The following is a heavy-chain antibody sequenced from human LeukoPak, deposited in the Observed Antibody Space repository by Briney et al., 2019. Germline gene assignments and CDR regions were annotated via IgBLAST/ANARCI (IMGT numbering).Heavy chain of an antibody. CDR2: IYYSGST. Sequence: SETLSLTCTVSGGSISSSNYYWSWIRQPPGKGLEWIGYIYYSGSTNYNPSLKSRVTISVDTSKNQFSLKLSSVTAADTAVYYCAIGWYYFDYWGQGTLVTVSS. J-gene: IGHJ4*02. CDR3: AIGWYYFDY. V-gene: IGHV4-61*01. D-gene: IGHD2-8*01. CDR1: GGSISSSNYY.